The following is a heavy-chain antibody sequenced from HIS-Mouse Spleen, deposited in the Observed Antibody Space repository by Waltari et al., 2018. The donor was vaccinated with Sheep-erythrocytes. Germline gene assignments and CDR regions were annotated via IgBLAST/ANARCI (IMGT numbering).Heavy chain of an antibody. D-gene: IGHD3-3*01. Sequence: LEWVSSISSSSSYIYYADSVKGRFTISRDNAKNSLYLQMNSLRAEDTAVYYCARDPKYYDFWSGYYKDYYGMDVWGQGTTVIVSS. J-gene: IGHJ6*02. CDR3: ARDPKYYDFWSGYYKDYYGMDV. V-gene: IGHV3-21*01. CDR2: ISSSSSYI.